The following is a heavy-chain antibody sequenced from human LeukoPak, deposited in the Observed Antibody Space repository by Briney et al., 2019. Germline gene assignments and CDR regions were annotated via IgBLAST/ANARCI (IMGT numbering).Heavy chain of an antibody. Sequence: RGSLRLSCAPSGFKSASYVMSWVRPAPGEGLGWVSSMTGSGMSTYYAKSVKGRFTISRDNSKNMLYLQMNSLRAEDTAVYYCAKGAVVIKFLFDSWGQGTLVTVSS. V-gene: IGHV3-23*01. CDR1: GFKSASYV. J-gene: IGHJ4*02. D-gene: IGHD4-23*01. CDR2: MTGSGMST. CDR3: AKGAVVIKFLFDS.